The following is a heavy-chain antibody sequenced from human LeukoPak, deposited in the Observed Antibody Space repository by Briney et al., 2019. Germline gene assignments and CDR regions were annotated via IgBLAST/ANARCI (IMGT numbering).Heavy chain of an antibody. CDR1: GFTVSSNY. CDR3: ARTHPYYYYMDA. V-gene: IGHV3-53*01. CDR2: IYSGGST. J-gene: IGHJ6*03. Sequence: GGSLRLSCAASGFTVSSNYMSWVRQAPGKGLEWVSVIYSGGSTYYADSVKGRFTISRDNSKDTLYLQMNSLRAEDTAVYYCARTHPYYYYMDAWGKGTTVTVSS.